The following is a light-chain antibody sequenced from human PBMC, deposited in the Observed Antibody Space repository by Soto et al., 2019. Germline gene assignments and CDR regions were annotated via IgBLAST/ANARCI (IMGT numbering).Light chain of an antibody. V-gene: IGLV2-8*01. CDR3: SSYAGSNNYV. J-gene: IGLJ1*01. Sequence: QSALTQPPSASGSPGQSVTISCTGTSSDVSGYKYVSWYQQYPGKAPKLMIYAVSERPSGVPDRFSGSKSGNTASLTVSGLQAEDEADYYCSSYAGSNNYVFGTGTKVTV. CDR2: AVS. CDR1: SSDVSGYKY.